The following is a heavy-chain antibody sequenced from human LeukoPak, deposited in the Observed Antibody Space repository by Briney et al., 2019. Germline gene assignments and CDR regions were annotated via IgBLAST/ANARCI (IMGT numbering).Heavy chain of an antibody. CDR3: AKGAGFYGSGRFSYLDP. CDR1: GFSFNKFG. CDR2: VWYDGNTQ. V-gene: IGHV3-33*06. J-gene: IGHJ5*02. D-gene: IGHD3-10*01. Sequence: PGGSLRLSCAASGFSFNKFGMHWVRQAPGKGLEWVAVVWYDGNTQYYADSVKGRFTVSRDNSENTLFLQMDSLRVDDTAVYYCAKGAGFYGSGRFSYLDPWGQGTLVTVSS.